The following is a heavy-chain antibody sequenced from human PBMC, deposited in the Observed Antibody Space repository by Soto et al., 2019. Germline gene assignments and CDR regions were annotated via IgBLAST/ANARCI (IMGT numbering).Heavy chain of an antibody. Sequence: QVQLVESGGGVVQPGRSLRLSCAASVFTLSSYVMHWVRQAPGKGLEWVARISYAGNDNYYADSVKGRFTISRDNSKKTLYLQMTSLRADDTAVYYCARDRQQWLEPAGGALPFWGQGTMVIVSS. D-gene: IGHD6-19*01. V-gene: IGHV3-30-3*01. CDR1: VFTLSSYV. CDR3: ARDRQQWLEPAGGALPF. J-gene: IGHJ3*01. CDR2: ISYAGNDN.